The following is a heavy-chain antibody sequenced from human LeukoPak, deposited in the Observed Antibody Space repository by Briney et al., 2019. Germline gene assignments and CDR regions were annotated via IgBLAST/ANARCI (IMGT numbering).Heavy chain of an antibody. V-gene: IGHV1-8*01. Sequence: ASVKVSCKASGYTFRSYEINWVQQAPGQGLEWVGWIHPNSGKTGYAQKFQGRVTMTRDTSTETAFMELSSLKFDDTAIFYCARGHYGGNRYFDIWGQGTLVTVSS. J-gene: IGHJ4*02. CDR1: GYTFRSYE. CDR3: ARGHYGGNRYFDI. D-gene: IGHD4-23*01. CDR2: IHPNSGKT.